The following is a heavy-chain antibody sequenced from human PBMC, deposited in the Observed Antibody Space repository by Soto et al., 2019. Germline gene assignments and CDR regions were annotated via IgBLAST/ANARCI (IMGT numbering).Heavy chain of an antibody. V-gene: IGHV1-69*01. CDR1: GVSFNNNG. Sequence: QVQLVQPGAEVKKPGSSVKVSCKTSGVSFNNNGIGWVRQAPGHGLEWMGGVSRQFRTSNYARKFQGRISITADASTGTVNMELSSRTSEDTAQYYCARVLYYGSGSYSPYGMDVWGQGTKVTVSS. CDR3: ARVLYYGSGSYSPYGMDV. J-gene: IGHJ6*02. D-gene: IGHD3-10*01. CDR2: VSRQFRTS.